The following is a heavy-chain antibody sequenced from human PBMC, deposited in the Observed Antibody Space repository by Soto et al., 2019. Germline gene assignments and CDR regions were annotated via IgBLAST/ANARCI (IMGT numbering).Heavy chain of an antibody. D-gene: IGHD3-22*01. CDR1: GYTFTGYY. CDR3: ARDPSVTPKYYYDSSGYYCWFDP. CDR2: INPNSGGT. V-gene: IGHV1-2*02. Sequence: GASVKVSCKASGYTFTGYYMHWVRQAPGQGLEWMGWINPNSGGTNYAQKFQGRVTMTRDTSISTAYMELSRLRSDDTAVYYCARDPSVTPKYYYDSSGYYCWFDPWGQGTLVTVSS. J-gene: IGHJ5*02.